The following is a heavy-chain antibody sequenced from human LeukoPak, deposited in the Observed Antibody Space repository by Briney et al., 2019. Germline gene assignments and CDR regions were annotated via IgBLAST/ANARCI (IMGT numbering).Heavy chain of an antibody. CDR1: GLTFSNYA. V-gene: IGHV3-30*18. D-gene: IGHD1-7*01. CDR3: AKVRVVYNWNYAYYFDD. CDR2: ISFDGSDK. Sequence: GGSLRLSCAASGLTFSNYAMHWVRQAPGKGLEGVSIISFDGSDKYYADSVKGRFTVSRDNSKNTLYLQMNSLRAEDTAVYYCAKVRVVYNWNYAYYFDDWGQGTLVTVSS. J-gene: IGHJ4*02.